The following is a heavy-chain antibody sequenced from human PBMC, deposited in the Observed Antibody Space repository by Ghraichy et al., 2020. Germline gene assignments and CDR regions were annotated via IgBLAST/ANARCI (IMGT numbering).Heavy chain of an antibody. J-gene: IGHJ4*02. D-gene: IGHD5-18*01. V-gene: IGHV3-73*01. CDR3: ARGYSYRLDDY. CDR1: GFTFSGSA. CDR2: IRSKANSYAT. Sequence: GGSLRLSCAASGFTFSGSAMHWVRQASGKGLEWVGRIRSKANSYATAYAASVKGRFTISRDDSKNTAYLQMNSLKTEDTAVYYCARGYSYRLDDYWGQGTLVTVSS.